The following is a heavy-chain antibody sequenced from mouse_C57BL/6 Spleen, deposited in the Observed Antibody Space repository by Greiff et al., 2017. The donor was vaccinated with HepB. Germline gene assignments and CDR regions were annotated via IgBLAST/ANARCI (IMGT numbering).Heavy chain of an antibody. Sequence: VKLQESGAELVRPGASVTLSCKASGYTFTDYEMHWVKQTPVHGLEWIGAIDPETGGTAYNQKFKGKAILTADKSSSTAYMELRSLTSEDSAVYYCTRREAYYYGSSPYYAMDYWGQGTSVTVSS. CDR2: IDPETGGT. J-gene: IGHJ4*01. D-gene: IGHD1-1*01. V-gene: IGHV1-15*01. CDR1: GYTFTDYE. CDR3: TRREAYYYGSSPYYAMDY.